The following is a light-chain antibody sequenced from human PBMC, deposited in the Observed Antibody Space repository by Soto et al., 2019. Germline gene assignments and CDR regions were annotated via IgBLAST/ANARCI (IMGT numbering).Light chain of an antibody. CDR1: QSVGSY. CDR2: DAS. V-gene: IGKV3-11*01. CDR3: QQRTNWPPLT. J-gene: IGKJ4*01. Sequence: EIVLTQSPATLSLSPGERATLSCRASQSVGSYLAWYQQTPGQAPRLLIYDASTRATGIPARFSGSESGTAFTLTISSLELEDVAVYYCQQRTNWPPLTFGGGTKVEVK.